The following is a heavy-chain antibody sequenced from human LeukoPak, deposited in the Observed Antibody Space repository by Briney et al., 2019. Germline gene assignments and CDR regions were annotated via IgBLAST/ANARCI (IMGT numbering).Heavy chain of an antibody. V-gene: IGHV1-8*01. Sequence: ASVKVSCKASGYTFTSYDINWVRQATGQGLEWMGWTNPNSGNTGYGQKFQGRVTMTRNTSISTAYMELSSLRSEDTAVYYCARRGAEADNYYYYGMDVWGQGTTVTVSS. CDR2: TNPNSGNT. CDR1: GYTFTSYD. CDR3: ARRGAEADNYYYYGMDV. D-gene: IGHD6-19*01. J-gene: IGHJ6*02.